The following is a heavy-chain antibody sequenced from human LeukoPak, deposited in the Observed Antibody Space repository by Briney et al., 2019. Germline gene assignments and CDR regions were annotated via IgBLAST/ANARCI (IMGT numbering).Heavy chain of an antibody. V-gene: IGHV4-4*09. CDR1: GGSISSYY. J-gene: IGHJ4*02. Sequence: SETLSLTCTVSGGSISSYYWSWIRQPPGKGLEWIWYIYTSGSTNYNPSLKSRVTISVDTSKNQFSLKLSSVTAADTAVYHCARRNYDILTGYWIFFDYWGQGTLGTVSS. CDR2: IYTSGST. CDR3: ARRNYDILTGYWIFFDY. D-gene: IGHD3-9*01.